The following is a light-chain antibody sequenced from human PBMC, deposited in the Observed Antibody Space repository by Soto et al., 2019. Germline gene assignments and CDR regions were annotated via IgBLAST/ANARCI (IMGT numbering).Light chain of an antibody. CDR1: QGIRND. Sequence: AIQMTQSPSSLSASVGDRVTITCRASQGIRNDLGWYQQKAGKATKVLIDGASSLQSGVPSRFSGSGSGTDFTLTISSLQPEDFATYVCLQDNSYPLTFGGGTKVEIK. V-gene: IGKV1-6*01. CDR3: LQDNSYPLT. J-gene: IGKJ4*01. CDR2: GAS.